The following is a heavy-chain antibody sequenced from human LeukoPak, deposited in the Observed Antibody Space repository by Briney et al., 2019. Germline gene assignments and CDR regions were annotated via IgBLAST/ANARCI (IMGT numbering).Heavy chain of an antibody. V-gene: IGHV1-69*13. CDR3: ARSGAHCSSTSCYPTDFDY. CDR1: GGTFSSYA. D-gene: IGHD2-2*01. J-gene: IGHJ4*02. Sequence: SVKVSCKTSGGTFSSYAISWVRQAPGQGLEWMGGIIPIFGTANYAQKFQGRVTITADESTSTAYMELSSLRSEDTAVYYCARSGAHCSSTSCYPTDFDYWGQGTLVTVSS. CDR2: IIPIFGTA.